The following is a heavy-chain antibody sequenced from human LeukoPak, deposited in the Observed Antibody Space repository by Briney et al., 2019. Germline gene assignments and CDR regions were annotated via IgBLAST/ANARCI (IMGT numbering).Heavy chain of an antibody. CDR3: ARDPTFYYGSGSFWYFDY. CDR2: ISYDGSHI. J-gene: IGHJ4*02. Sequence: PGGSLRLSCAASGFIFSTYGLHWVRQAPGKGPEWVAVISYDGSHIYYADSVKGRFTISRDNSKNTLYLQMNSLRAEDTAVYYCARDPTFYYGSGSFWYFDYWGQGTLVTVSS. CDR1: GFIFSTYG. V-gene: IGHV3-30*03. D-gene: IGHD3-10*01.